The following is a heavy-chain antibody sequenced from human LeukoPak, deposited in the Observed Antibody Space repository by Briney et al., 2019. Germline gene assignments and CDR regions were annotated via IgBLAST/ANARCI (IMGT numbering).Heavy chain of an antibody. CDR1: GGTFSSYA. V-gene: IGHV1-69*04. J-gene: IGHJ5*02. CDR3: ARHPTYSSSWYTLFWFDP. Sequence: SVKVSCKASGGTFSSYAISWVRQAPGQGLDWMGRIIPILGIANYAQKFQGRVTITADKSTSTAYMELSSLRSEDTAVYYCARHPTYSSSWYTLFWFDPWGQGTLVTVSS. D-gene: IGHD6-13*01. CDR2: IIPILGIA.